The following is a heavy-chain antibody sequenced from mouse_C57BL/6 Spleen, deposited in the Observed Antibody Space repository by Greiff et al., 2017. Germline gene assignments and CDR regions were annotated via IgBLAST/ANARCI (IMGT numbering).Heavy chain of an antibody. D-gene: IGHD1-1*01. CDR3: ARRFGEIYYYGSSYAMDY. CDR2: IYPRSGNT. V-gene: IGHV1-81*01. CDR1: GYTFTSYG. J-gene: IGHJ4*01. Sequence: QVQLQQSGAELARPGASVKLSCKASGYTFTSYGISWVKQRTGQGLEWIGEIYPRSGNTYYNEKFKGKATLTADKSSSTAYMELRSLTSEDSAVYFCARRFGEIYYYGSSYAMDYWGQGTSVTVSS.